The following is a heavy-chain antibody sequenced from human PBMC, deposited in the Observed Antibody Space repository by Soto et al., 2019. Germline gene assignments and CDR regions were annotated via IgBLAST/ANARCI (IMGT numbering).Heavy chain of an antibody. Sequence: KPSETLSLTCTVSGGSISSRVYYWGWIRQPPGKGLEWIGSIYYSGNTYYNSSLKSRVIISVATSENQFSLKLSSVTAADTAVYYCASSNELRYFDYWGQGTLVTVSS. CDR2: IYYSGNT. V-gene: IGHV4-39*01. J-gene: IGHJ4*02. CDR3: ASSNELRYFDY. D-gene: IGHD3-9*01. CDR1: GGSISSRVYY.